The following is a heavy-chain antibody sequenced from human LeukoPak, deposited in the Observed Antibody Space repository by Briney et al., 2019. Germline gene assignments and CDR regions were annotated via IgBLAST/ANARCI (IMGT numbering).Heavy chain of an antibody. CDR2: FDPEDGET. V-gene: IGHV1-24*01. CDR1: GYSLTELS. Sequence: GASVKVSCKVSGYSLTELSIDWVRQAPGKGLEWMGGFDPEDGETLYAQKLQGRVTLTEDTSTDTAYMELSSLRSEDTAVYFCATSFMVRGSLDYWGQGTLVTVSS. J-gene: IGHJ4*02. CDR3: ATSFMVRGSLDY. D-gene: IGHD3-10*01.